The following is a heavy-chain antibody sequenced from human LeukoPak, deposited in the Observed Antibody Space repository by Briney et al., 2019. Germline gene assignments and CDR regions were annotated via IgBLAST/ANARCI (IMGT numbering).Heavy chain of an antibody. CDR2: ISISGSTI. CDR1: GFTFGTYE. D-gene: IGHD4-23*01. CDR3: VRRAGGYSHPYDY. J-gene: IGHJ4*02. V-gene: IGHV3-48*03. Sequence: GGSLRLSCAASGFTFGTYEMNWVRQAPGKGLEWVSYISISGSTIYYADSVKGRFTISRDNAKNSLYLQMNSLRAEDTAVYYCVRRAGGYSHPYDYWGQGTLVTVSS.